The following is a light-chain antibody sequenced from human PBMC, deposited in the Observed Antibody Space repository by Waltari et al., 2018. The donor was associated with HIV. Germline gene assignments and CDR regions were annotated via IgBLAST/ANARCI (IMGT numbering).Light chain of an antibody. V-gene: IGLV4-60*03. CDR1: SGHSSYI. CDR2: VERSGSY. J-gene: IGLJ3*02. CDR3: ETWDSNTWV. Sequence: QPVLTQSSSASASLGSSVKLTCTLSSGHSSYIIAWHQQQPGKAPRYLMKVERSGSYYEGGGLPYRFSGSSSGADPYLSISNLQSADEADYYCETWDSNTWVFGGGTKLTVL.